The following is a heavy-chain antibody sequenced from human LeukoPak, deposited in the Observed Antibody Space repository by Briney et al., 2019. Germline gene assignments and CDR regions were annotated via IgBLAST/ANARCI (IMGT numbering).Heavy chain of an antibody. CDR1: GYTFTSYY. D-gene: IGHD3-22*01. Sequence: ASVKVSCKASGYTFTSYYMHWVRQAPGQELEWMGIINPSGGSTSYAQKFQGRVTMTRDTSTSTVYMELSSLRSEDTAVYYCATDSSSGYYLNYWGQGTLVTVSS. CDR2: INPSGGST. V-gene: IGHV1-46*01. J-gene: IGHJ4*02. CDR3: ATDSSSGYYLNY.